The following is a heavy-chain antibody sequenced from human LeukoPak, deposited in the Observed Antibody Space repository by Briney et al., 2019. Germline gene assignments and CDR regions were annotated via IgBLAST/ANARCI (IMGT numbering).Heavy chain of an antibody. CDR2: ITSKADGGTR. CDR1: GFSFSNAW. V-gene: IGHV3-15*01. Sequence: PGGSLRLSCTASGFSFSNAWVSWVRQAPGKGLEWVGRITSKADGGTRDYAAPVKGRFTISRDDSKNTLYLQMNSLKTEDTAVYYCTRRRGGGEFDYWGQGTLVTVSS. CDR3: TRRRGGGEFDY. J-gene: IGHJ4*02. D-gene: IGHD3-10*01.